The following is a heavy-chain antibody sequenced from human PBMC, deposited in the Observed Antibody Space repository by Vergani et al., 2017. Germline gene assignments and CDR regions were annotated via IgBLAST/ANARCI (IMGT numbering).Heavy chain of an antibody. CDR2: ISPGASTV. CDR3: AKIPGISTTRHYYAMDV. D-gene: IGHD1-1*01. Sequence: LEESGGGSVKPGGSLSLSCAASGFKLSDHQMSWIRQAPGKGLEWVSHISPGASTVSYTDSVTGRFTVSRDNDNNSLTLDLTTLRVEDTAVYYCAKIPGISTTRHYYAMDVWGQGTTVTVSS. V-gene: IGHV3-11*04. J-gene: IGHJ6*02. CDR1: GFKLSDHQ.